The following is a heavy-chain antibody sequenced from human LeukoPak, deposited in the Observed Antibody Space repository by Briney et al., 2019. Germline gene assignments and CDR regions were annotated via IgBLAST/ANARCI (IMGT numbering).Heavy chain of an antibody. Sequence: SETLSLTCTVSGGSINIINNYWGWIRQPPGKGLEWIGEINHSGSTNYHPSLKSRVTISVDTSKNQFSLKLSSVTAADTAVYYCARGNGYSSGWPRLVYWFDPWGQGTLVTVSS. D-gene: IGHD6-19*01. CDR1: GGSINIINNY. J-gene: IGHJ5*02. CDR2: INHSGST. CDR3: ARGNGYSSGWPRLVYWFDP. V-gene: IGHV4-39*07.